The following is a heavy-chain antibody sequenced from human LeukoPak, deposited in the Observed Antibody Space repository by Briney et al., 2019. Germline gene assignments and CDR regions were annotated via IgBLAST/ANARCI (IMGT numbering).Heavy chain of an antibody. CDR3: AKDIFTGIAAAGIFDY. CDR1: GFIFDDYA. V-gene: IGHV3-9*01. Sequence: PGRSLRLSCAASGFIFDDYAMHWVRQAPGKGLEWVSGISWNSGSIGYADSVKGRFTISRDNAKNSLYLQMNSLRAEDTALYYCAKDIFTGIAAAGIFDYWGQGTLVTVSS. CDR2: ISWNSGSI. D-gene: IGHD6-13*01. J-gene: IGHJ4*02.